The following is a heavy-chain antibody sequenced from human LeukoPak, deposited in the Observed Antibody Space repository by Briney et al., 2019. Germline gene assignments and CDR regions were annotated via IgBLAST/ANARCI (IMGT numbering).Heavy chain of an antibody. D-gene: IGHD2-15*01. CDR2: VSGGGHNT. CDR1: GFTFSSYA. V-gene: IGHV3-23*01. Sequence: GGSLRLSCVASGFTFSSYAMSWVRQAPGKGLEWVSVVSGGGHNTYYADSVKGRFTMSRDNSKRTVYLQMNSLRAEDTAVYYCAKSEQRYCSGGSCPLSAFDIWGQGTMVTVSS. CDR3: AKSEQRYCSGGSCPLSAFDI. J-gene: IGHJ3*02.